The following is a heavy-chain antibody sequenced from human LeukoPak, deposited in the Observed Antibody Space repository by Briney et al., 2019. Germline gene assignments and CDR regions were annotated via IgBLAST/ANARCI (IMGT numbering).Heavy chain of an antibody. CDR3: ARGYSATYGRFDP. CDR1: GGSISSYY. CDR2: IYYTGNT. J-gene: IGHJ5*02. Sequence: PSETLSLTCTVSGGSISSYYWSWIRQPPGKGLEGIGYIYYTGNTNYNPSLKRRVTISVDTSKNQFSLKLTSVTAADTAVYFCARGYSATYGRFDPWGQGTLVTVSS. V-gene: IGHV4-59*01. D-gene: IGHD1-26*01.